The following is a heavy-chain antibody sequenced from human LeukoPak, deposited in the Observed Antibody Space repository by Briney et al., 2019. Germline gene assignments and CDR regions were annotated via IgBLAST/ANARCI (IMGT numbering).Heavy chain of an antibody. CDR3: AKLGRITMVRGPSRGWFDP. CDR2: IRYDGSNK. J-gene: IGHJ5*02. Sequence: GGSLRLSCAASGFTFSSYGMHWVRQAPGKGLEWVAFIRYDGSNKYYADSVKGRFTISRDNSKNTLYLQMNSLRAEDTAVYYCAKLGRITMVRGPSRGWFDPWGQGSLVTVSS. CDR1: GFTFSSYG. D-gene: IGHD3-10*01. V-gene: IGHV3-30*02.